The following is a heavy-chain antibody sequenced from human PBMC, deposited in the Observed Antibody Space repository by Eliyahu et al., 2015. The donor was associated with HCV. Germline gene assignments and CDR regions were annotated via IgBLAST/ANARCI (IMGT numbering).Heavy chain of an antibody. CDR3: AREGTTQLDY. D-gene: IGHD6-6*01. CDR2: IIPIFGTA. Sequence: QVQLVQSGAEVKKPXSSXKVXCKASGGTFSSYAXSWVXQAPGQGLGXMGGIIPIFGTANYAQKFQGRVTITADESTSTAYMELSSLRSEDTAVYYCAREGTTQLDYWGQGTLVTVSS. CDR1: GGTFSSYA. J-gene: IGHJ4*02. V-gene: IGHV1-69*01.